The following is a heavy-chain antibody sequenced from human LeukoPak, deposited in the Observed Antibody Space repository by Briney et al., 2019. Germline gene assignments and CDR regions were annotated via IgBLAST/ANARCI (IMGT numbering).Heavy chain of an antibody. Sequence: GGCLRLSCAVSRFTFSSYGTHWVRQAPGRGLGWVAVISYDGSHKYYADSAKGRFTSSRDNSKNTLYLQMNSLRAEDTAVYYCAKGRYDYVWGSYPDYWGQGTLVTVSS. V-gene: IGHV3-30*18. CDR1: RFTFSSYG. CDR2: ISYDGSHK. CDR3: AKGRYDYVWGSYPDY. D-gene: IGHD3-16*02. J-gene: IGHJ4*02.